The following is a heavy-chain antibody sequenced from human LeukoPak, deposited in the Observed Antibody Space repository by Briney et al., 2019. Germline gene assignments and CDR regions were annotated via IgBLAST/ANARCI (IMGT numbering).Heavy chain of an antibody. D-gene: IGHD3-10*01. V-gene: IGHV3-74*01. J-gene: IGHJ4*02. CDR2: INNDGSIT. Sequence: PGGSLRLSCAASGFIFSRYWMHWVRQAPGKELVWVSRINNDGSITNSADSVKGRFTISRDNAKDMLYLQMDSLRVEDTAIYYCARGPSVLGAIDNRGQGTLVAVSS. CDR1: GFIFSRYW. CDR3: ARGPSVLGAIDN.